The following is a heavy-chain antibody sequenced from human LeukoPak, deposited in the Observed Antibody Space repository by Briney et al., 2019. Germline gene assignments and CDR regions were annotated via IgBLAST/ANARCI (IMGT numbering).Heavy chain of an antibody. CDR1: GGSFSGYY. V-gene: IGHV4-34*01. Sequence: SETLSLTCAVYGGSFSGYYWSWIRQPPGKGLEWIGEINHSGSTNYNPSLTSRVTISVDTSKNQFSLKLSSVTAADTAVYYCASTDYYGSGSYRRWGQGTLVTVSS. CDR2: INHSGST. J-gene: IGHJ4*02. D-gene: IGHD3-10*01. CDR3: ASTDYYGSGSYRR.